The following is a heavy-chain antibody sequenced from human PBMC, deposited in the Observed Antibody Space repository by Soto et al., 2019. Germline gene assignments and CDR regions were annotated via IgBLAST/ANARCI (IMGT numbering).Heavy chain of an antibody. CDR1: GGSISSGGYY. V-gene: IGHV4-31*03. CDR2: IYYSGST. J-gene: IGHJ4*02. CDR3: ARGAVTTTFVY. Sequence: SETLSLTCTVSGGSISSGGYYWSWIRQHPGKGLEWIGYIYYSGSTYYNPSLKSRVTISVDTSKNQFSLKLSSVTAADTAVYYCARGAVTTTFVYWGQGTLVTVS. D-gene: IGHD4-17*01.